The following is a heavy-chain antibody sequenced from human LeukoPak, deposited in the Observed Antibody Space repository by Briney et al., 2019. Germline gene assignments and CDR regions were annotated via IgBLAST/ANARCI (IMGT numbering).Heavy chain of an antibody. V-gene: IGHV3-7*01. CDR2: IKQDGSEK. CDR3: AREKRRFGVRGEHFDY. J-gene: IGHJ4*02. CDR1: GFTFSSYW. Sequence: PGGSLRLSCAASGFTFSSYWMSWVRQAPGKGLEWVANIKQDGSEKYYVDSVKGRFTISRDNAKNSLYLQMNSLRAEDTAVYYCAREKRRFGVRGEHFDYWGQGTLVTVSS. D-gene: IGHD3-10*01.